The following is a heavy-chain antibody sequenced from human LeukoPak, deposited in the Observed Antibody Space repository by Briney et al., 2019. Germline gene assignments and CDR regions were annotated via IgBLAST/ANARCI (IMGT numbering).Heavy chain of an antibody. J-gene: IGHJ4*02. D-gene: IGHD6-13*01. CDR3: ARVGYSSSWSFDY. CDR2: INHSGST. V-gene: IGHV4-34*01. Sequence: SETLSLTCAVYGGSFSGYYWSWIRQPPGKGLEWIGEINHSGSTNYNPSLKSRVTISVDTSKNQFSLKLSSVTAADTAVYYCARVGYSSSWSFDYWGQGTLVTVPS. CDR1: GGSFSGYY.